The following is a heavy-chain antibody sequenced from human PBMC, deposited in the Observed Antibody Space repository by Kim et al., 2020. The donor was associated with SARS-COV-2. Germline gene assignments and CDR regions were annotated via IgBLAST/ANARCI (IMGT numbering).Heavy chain of an antibody. D-gene: IGHD1-7*01. Sequence: GGSLRLSCAASGFAFSSSWMHWARQAPGKGLVWVSRMNSDGSTIDYADSVKGRFTISRDNAKNTLFLQMHSLRVEDTAVYYCTTAGNFRFDSWGQGTLVT. CDR3: TTAGNFRFDS. V-gene: IGHV3-74*01. CDR2: MNSDGSTI. J-gene: IGHJ5*01. CDR1: GFAFSSSW.